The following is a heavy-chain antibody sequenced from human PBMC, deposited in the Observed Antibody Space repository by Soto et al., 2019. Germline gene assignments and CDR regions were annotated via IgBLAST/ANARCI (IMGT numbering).Heavy chain of an antibody. V-gene: IGHV3-23*01. J-gene: IGHJ6*02. CDR3: AKELADTAMARSGYYYYGMDV. CDR1: GFTFSSYA. Sequence: GGSLRLSCAASGFTFSSYAMSWVRQAPGKGLEWVSAISGSGGSTYYADSVKGRFTISRDNSKNTLYLQMNSLGAEDTAVYYCAKELADTAMARSGYYYYGMDVWGQGTTVTVSS. CDR2: ISGSGGST. D-gene: IGHD5-18*01.